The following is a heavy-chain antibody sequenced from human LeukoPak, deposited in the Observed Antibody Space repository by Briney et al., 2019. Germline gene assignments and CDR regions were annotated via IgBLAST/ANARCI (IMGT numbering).Heavy chain of an antibody. J-gene: IGHJ3*02. CDR2: IYYSGST. D-gene: IGHD6-19*01. V-gene: IGHV4-61*08. CDR3: ARGDGIQKWLAHLQDAFDI. Sequence: PSETLSLTCTVSGGSISSGGYYWSWIRQHPGKGLEWIGYIYYSGSTNYNPSLKSRVTISVDTSKNQFSLKLSSVTAADTAVYYCARGDGIQKWLAHLQDAFDIWGQGTMVTVSS. CDR1: GGSISSGGYY.